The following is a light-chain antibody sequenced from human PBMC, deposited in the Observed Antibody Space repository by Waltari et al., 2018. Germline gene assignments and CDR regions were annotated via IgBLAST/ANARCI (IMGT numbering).Light chain of an antibody. CDR3: QSADSSGTYVV. CDR2: KDS. Sequence: SYELTQPPSVSVSPGQTARITCSGDALPKQFAYWYQQTPGQAPVMVIYKDSGRPSGIPERFSGSSSGTIVTLTISGVQAEDEADYYCQSADSSGTYVVFGGGTKVTVL. V-gene: IGLV3-25*03. CDR1: ALPKQF. J-gene: IGLJ2*01.